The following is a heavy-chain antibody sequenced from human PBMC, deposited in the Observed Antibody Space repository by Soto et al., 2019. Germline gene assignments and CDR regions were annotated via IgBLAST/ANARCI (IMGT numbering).Heavy chain of an antibody. Sequence: SGPTLVNPTPTLTLTCTFSGFSLSTSGMCVSWIRQPPGKSLEWLARIDWDDDKYYSTSLKTRLTISKDTSKNQVVLTMTNMDPVDTATYYCALIAQGPPMSLDSCGKRTPVTGSS. J-gene: IGHJ4*02. D-gene: IGHD3-10*02. CDR2: IDWDDDK. CDR1: GFSLSTSGMC. CDR3: ALIAQGPPMSLDS. V-gene: IGHV2-70*11.